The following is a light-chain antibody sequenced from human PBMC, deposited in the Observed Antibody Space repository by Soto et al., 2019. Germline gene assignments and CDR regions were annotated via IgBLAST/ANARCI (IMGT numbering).Light chain of an antibody. CDR1: SSNIGAGFD. J-gene: IGLJ3*02. CDR3: QSYDINLSGRV. Sequence: QSVLTQPPSVSGAPGQRVTISCTGSSSNIGAGFDVHWYQELPGTAPKLLIYDSINRPSGVPDRFSGSRSDTSASLAITGLQAEDEADYYCQSYDINLSGRVFGGGTKLTVL. V-gene: IGLV1-40*01. CDR2: DSI.